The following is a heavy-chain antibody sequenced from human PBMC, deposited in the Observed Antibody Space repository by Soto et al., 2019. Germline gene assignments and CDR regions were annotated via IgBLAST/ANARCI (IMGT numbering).Heavy chain of an antibody. CDR3: ARARWDTAMVGGDAFDI. V-gene: IGHV1-2*04. CDR2: INPNSGGT. CDR1: GYTFTGYY. J-gene: IGHJ3*02. Sequence: ASVKVSCKASGYTFTGYYMHWVRQAPGQGLEWMGWINPNSGGTNYAQKFQGWVTMTRDTSISTAYMELSRLRSDDTAVYYCARARWDTAMVGGDAFDIWGQGTMVTVSS. D-gene: IGHD5-18*01.